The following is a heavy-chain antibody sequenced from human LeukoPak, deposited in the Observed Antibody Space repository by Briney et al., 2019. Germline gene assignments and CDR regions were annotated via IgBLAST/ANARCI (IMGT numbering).Heavy chain of an antibody. V-gene: IGHV3-30*18. CDR3: AKPYNYGVRDVHFDY. CDR1: GFTFGSYA. CDR2: ISYDGSNK. Sequence: PGRSLRLSCAASGFTFGSYAMHWVRQAPDKGLEWVAVISYDGSNKYYVDSVKGRFTISRDNSKNTLYLQMDSLRAEDTAVYFCAKPYNYGVRDVHFDYWGQGTLVAVSS. D-gene: IGHD4-17*01. J-gene: IGHJ4*02.